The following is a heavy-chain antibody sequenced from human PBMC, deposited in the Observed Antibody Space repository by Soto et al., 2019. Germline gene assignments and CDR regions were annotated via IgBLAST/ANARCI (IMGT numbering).Heavy chain of an antibody. CDR1: GSSFRPYF. CDR2: VYYDGNT. J-gene: IGHJ4*02. V-gene: IGHV4-59*08. D-gene: IGHD6-13*01. CDR3: ARQGPSRPFDY. Sequence: QVQLQESGPGLVKPAETLSLTCTVSGSSFRPYFWSWIRQSPALGLEWIGYVYYDGNTKYNPSLRSRVVISIDNSKNQLSLSLMSVTAADTAVYYCARQGPSRPFDYWGQGVLVTVSS.